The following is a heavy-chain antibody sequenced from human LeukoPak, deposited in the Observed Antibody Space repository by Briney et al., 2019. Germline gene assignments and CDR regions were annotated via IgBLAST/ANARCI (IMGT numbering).Heavy chain of an antibody. D-gene: IGHD3-3*01. CDR3: ARDRTLENYDFWSGLGYYGMDV. V-gene: IGHV1-69*01. CDR2: IIPIFGTA. CDR1: GGTFSSYA. J-gene: IGHJ6*02. Sequence: SVKVSCKASGGTFSSYAIGWVRQAPGQGLEWMGEIIPIFGTANYAQKFQGRVTITADESTSTAYMELSSLRSEDTAVYYCARDRTLENYDFWSGLGYYGMDVWGQGTTVTVSS.